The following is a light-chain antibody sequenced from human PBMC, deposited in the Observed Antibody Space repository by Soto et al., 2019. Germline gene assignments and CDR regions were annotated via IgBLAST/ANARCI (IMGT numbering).Light chain of an antibody. V-gene: IGKV1-8*01. J-gene: IGKJ1*01. CDR3: QQSYNTTWT. CDR2: AAS. CDR1: QGISSY. Sequence: AIRMTQSPSSLSASTGDRVTITCRASQGISSYLAWYQQKPGKAPKLLIYAASTLQSGVPSRFSGSGSGTDFTLTISCLQSEDFATYSCQQSYNTTWTFGQGTKVDIK.